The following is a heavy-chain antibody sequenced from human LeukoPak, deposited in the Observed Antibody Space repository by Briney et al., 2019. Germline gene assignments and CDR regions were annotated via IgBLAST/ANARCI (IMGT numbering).Heavy chain of an antibody. J-gene: IGHJ4*02. CDR2: IRGDGNEK. CDR3: MTELLGY. CDR1: GFSFSSYW. V-gene: IGHV3-7*03. D-gene: IGHD1-14*01. Sequence: PGGSLRLSCAASGFSFSSYWMTWVRQAPGRGLEFVANIRGDGNEKYYMDSMKGRLTISRGNAKNSLFLQMSGLRAEDTAVYYCMTELLGYRGQGTLVTVSS.